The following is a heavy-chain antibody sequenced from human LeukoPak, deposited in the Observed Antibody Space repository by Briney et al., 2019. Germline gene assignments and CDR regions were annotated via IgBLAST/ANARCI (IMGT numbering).Heavy chain of an antibody. Sequence: GGSLRLSCAASGFTFSNYWMTWVRQAPGKGLEWVANMKPDGSEEYYVDSVRGRFTVSRDNARNSLYLEMDSLRAEDTAVYYCAREGGGGGYYSDSYGHPHFDCWGPGTLVTVSS. V-gene: IGHV3-7*01. J-gene: IGHJ4*02. CDR3: AREGGGGGYYSDSYGHPHFDC. CDR2: MKPDGSEE. D-gene: IGHD3-22*01. CDR1: GFTFSNYW.